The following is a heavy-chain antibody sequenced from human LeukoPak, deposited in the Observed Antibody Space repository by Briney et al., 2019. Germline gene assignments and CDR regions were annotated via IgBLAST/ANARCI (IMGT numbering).Heavy chain of an antibody. J-gene: IGHJ4*02. CDR2: ISGSGGST. D-gene: IGHD3-9*01. CDR3: AKITYYDILTGYLVAPYFDY. CDR1: GFTFSSYA. Sequence: GGSLRLSCAASGFTFSSYAMSWVRQAPGKGLEWVSAISGSGGSTYYADSVKGRFTISRDNSKSTLYLQMNSLRAEDTAVYYCAKITYYDILTGYLVAPYFDYWGQGTLVTVSS. V-gene: IGHV3-23*01.